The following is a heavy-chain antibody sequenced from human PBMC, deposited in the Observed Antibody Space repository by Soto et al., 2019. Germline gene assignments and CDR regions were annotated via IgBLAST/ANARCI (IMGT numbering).Heavy chain of an antibody. V-gene: IGHV4-30-4*01. D-gene: IGHD1-1*01. J-gene: IGHJ5*02. CDR2: IYSSGST. CDR3: ARGNNWNANWFDP. CDR1: GGSISSGDYS. Sequence: SETLSLTCTVSGGSISSGDYSWSWIRQPPGKGLEWIGYIYSSGSTYYNPSLKSRVTISVDTSKNQFSLKLSSVTAADTAVYYWARGNNWNANWFDPWGQGTGVTVSS.